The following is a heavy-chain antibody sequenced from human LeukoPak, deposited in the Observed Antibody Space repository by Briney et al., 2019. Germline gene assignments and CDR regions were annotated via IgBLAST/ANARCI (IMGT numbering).Heavy chain of an antibody. CDR2: IGTAGDT. CDR1: GFTFSSYD. CDR3: ARVLGSGTYGMDV. J-gene: IGHJ6*02. D-gene: IGHD3-10*01. Sequence: GGSLRVSCAAAGFTFSSYDMHWVRQATGKGLEWVSAIGTAGDTYYPGSVKGRFTISRENAKNSLYLQMNSLRAGDTAVYYCARVLGSGTYGMDVWGQGTTLTVSS. V-gene: IGHV3-13*01.